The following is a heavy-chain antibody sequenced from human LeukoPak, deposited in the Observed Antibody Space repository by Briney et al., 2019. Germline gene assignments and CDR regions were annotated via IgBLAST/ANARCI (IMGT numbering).Heavy chain of an antibody. J-gene: IGHJ5*01. D-gene: IGHD6-19*01. CDR1: GDSVSGKNGA. CDR3: ARDLRTSGWYTFDF. Sequence: SQTLSLTCAISGDSVSGKNGAWNWIRQSPSRGLEWLGRTYYRSKWYDEYADSVKGRITISPDTSKNQFSLHVYSVTPEDTAVYYCARDLRTSGWYTFDFWGQGTLVTVSS. CDR2: TYYRSKWYD. V-gene: IGHV6-1*01.